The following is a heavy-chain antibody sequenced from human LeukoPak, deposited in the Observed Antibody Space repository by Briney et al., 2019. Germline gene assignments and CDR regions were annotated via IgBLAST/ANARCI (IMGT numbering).Heavy chain of an antibody. Sequence: SETLSLTCTVPGCSISSSSYYWGWIRQPPGKGLEWIGSIYYSGSTYYNPSLKSRVTISVDTSKNQFSLNLSSVTAADTAVYYCARLGVMDGSGGSWFDPWGQGTLVTVSS. CDR1: GCSISSSSYY. CDR2: IYYSGST. D-gene: IGHD3-10*01. J-gene: IGHJ5*02. V-gene: IGHV4-39*01. CDR3: ARLGVMDGSGGSWFDP.